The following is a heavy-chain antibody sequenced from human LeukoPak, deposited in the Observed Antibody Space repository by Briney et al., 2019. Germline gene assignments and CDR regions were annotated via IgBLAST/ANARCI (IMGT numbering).Heavy chain of an antibody. V-gene: IGHV4-39*01. Sequence: SETLSLTCTVSGGAISSSNYYWGWIRQAPGKGLEWIGNIYYSGDTFYNPSLKSRVTISVDTSENQFSLKLGSVTAADTAVYYCARYSGSHYAFDIWGQGTMVTVSS. CDR2: IYYSGDT. CDR3: ARYSGSHYAFDI. CDR1: GGAISSSNYY. D-gene: IGHD1-26*01. J-gene: IGHJ3*02.